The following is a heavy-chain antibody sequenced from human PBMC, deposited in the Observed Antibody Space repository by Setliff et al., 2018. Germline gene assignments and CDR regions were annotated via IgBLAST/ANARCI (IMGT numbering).Heavy chain of an antibody. CDR1: GYTFIYYY. CDR2: INPSGGGT. D-gene: IGHD6-19*01. J-gene: IGHJ3*02. Sequence: ASVKVSCKASGYTFIYYYIHWVRQAPGQGLEWMGLINPSGGGTIYARKFQGRVTMARETSTSTVYMELSGPRSEDTAVYYCARVYLAGSGWDKANALDIWGQGTMVTVSS. V-gene: IGHV1-46*03. CDR3: ARVYLAGSGWDKANALDI.